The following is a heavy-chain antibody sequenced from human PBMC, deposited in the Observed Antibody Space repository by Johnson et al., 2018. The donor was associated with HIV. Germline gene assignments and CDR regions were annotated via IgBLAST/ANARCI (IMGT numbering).Heavy chain of an antibody. CDR2: IAHDESIT. Sequence: QVQLVESGGGVVQPGGSLRLSCAASGFTFADYGMHWVRQPPGKGLEWVAFIAHDESITHYADSVKGRFTMSRDNSKNTLYLHMKSLRPEDTSIYYCAKDHEAVPGAFDIWGQGTMVTVSS. J-gene: IGHJ3*02. D-gene: IGHD1-1*01. CDR1: GFTFADYG. CDR3: AKDHEAVPGAFDI. V-gene: IGHV3-30*02.